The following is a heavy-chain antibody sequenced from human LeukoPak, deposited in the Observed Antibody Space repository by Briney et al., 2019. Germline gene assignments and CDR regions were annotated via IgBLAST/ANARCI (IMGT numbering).Heavy chain of an antibody. D-gene: IGHD6-6*01. CDR1: GGTFISYA. CDR2: IIPIFGTA. Sequence: SVKVSCKASGGTFISYAISWVRQAPGQGLEWMGGIIPIFGTANYAQKFQGRVTITADESTSTAYMELSSLRSEDTAVYYCARGRGSSSFYDYWGQGTLVTVSS. V-gene: IGHV1-69*01. CDR3: ARGRGSSSFYDY. J-gene: IGHJ4*02.